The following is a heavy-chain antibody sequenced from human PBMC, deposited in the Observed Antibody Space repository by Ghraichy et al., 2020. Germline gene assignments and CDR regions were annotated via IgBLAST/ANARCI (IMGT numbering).Heavy chain of an antibody. D-gene: IGHD2-2*02. CDR3: ARVDCSSTSCYRGVRYFDL. V-gene: IGHV4-31*03. Sequence: SETLSLTCTVSGGSISSGGYYWSWIRQHPGKGLEWIGYIYYSGSTYYNPSLKSRVTISVDTSKNQFSLKLSSVTAADTAVYYCARVDCSSTSCYRGVRYFDLWGRGTLVTVSS. J-gene: IGHJ2*01. CDR1: GGSISSGGYY. CDR2: IYYSGST.